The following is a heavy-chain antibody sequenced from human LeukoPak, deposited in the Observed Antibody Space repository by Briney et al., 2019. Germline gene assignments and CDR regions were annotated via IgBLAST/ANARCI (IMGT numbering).Heavy chain of an antibody. CDR2: MNPNSGNT. J-gene: IGHJ4*02. V-gene: IGHV1-8*01. CDR3: ARAFPTMVRGVIDY. Sequence: APVKVSCKASGYTFTSYDINWVRQATGQGLEWMGWMNPNSGNTGYAQKFQGRVTLTRNTSISTAYMELSSLRSEDTAVYYCARAFPTMVRGVIDYWGQGTLVTVSS. CDR1: GYTFTSYD. D-gene: IGHD3-10*01.